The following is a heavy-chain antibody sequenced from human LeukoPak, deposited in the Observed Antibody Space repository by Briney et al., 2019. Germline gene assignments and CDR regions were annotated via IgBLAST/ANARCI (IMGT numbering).Heavy chain of an antibody. CDR1: GFTFSSYA. CDR2: ISSDGSDK. J-gene: IGHJ4*02. CDR3: ARDRYYYHSSGYRLALDY. Sequence: PGGSLRLSCAASGFTFSSYAMHWVRQAPGKGLEWVAVISSDGSDKYYADSVKGRFTISRDNSKNTLYLRMNSLRAEDTAVYYCARDRYYYHSSGYRLALDYWGQGTLVTVSS. V-gene: IGHV3-30*04. D-gene: IGHD3-22*01.